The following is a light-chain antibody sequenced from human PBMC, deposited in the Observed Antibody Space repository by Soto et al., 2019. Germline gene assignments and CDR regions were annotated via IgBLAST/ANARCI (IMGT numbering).Light chain of an antibody. CDR3: ASFRSGTILV. V-gene: IGLV2-14*01. Sequence: QSVLTQPASVSGSPGQSVTISCTGPRSDIGDSNFISWYQHSPPKAPRLLIYEVNNRPSGVSRRFSASKAGNTASLTISGLLDDDEADYFCASFRSGTILVFGSGTKLTV. J-gene: IGLJ1*01. CDR2: EVN. CDR1: RSDIGDSNF.